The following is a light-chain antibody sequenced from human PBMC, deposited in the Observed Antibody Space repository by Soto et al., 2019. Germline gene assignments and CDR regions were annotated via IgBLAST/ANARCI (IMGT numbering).Light chain of an antibody. J-gene: IGLJ1*01. CDR2: DVN. CDR3: SSYTGSLTYV. V-gene: IGLV2-14*01. Sequence: QSALTQPASVSGSPGQSIAISCTGTSSDVGGYNYVTWHQQHPGKAPKVVIYDVNRRPSGVSDRFSGSKSGNTASLTISGLEAEDEADYYCSSYTGSLTYVFGTGTKVTV. CDR1: SSDVGGYNY.